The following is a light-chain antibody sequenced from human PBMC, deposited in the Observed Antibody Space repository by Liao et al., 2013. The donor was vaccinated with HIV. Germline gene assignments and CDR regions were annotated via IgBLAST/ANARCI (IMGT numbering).Light chain of an antibody. CDR2: KDS. CDR3: QVWDSFNAHVV. Sequence: SYELTQPPSVSVSPGQTARITCSGDALPKQYAYWYQQKPGQAPVLVIYKDSERPSGIPERFSGSNSGNTAALTITRAEAGDEGDYFCQVWDSFNAHVVFGGGTRLTVL. CDR1: ALPKQY. J-gene: IGLJ2*01. V-gene: IGLV3-25*02.